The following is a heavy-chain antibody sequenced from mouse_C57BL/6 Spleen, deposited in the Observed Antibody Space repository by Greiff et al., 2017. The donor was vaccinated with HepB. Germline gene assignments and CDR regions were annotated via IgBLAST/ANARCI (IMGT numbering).Heavy chain of an antibody. D-gene: IGHD1-1*01. CDR3: VRPLITTGGFAY. CDR1: GFSFNTYA. J-gene: IGHJ3*01. Sequence: VQLKESGGGLVQPKGSLKLSCAASGFSFNTYAMNWVRQAPGKGLEWVARIRSKSNNYATYYADSVKDRFTISRDDSESMLYLQMNNLKTEDTAMYYCVRPLITTGGFAYWGQGTLVTVSA. CDR2: IRSKSNNYAT. V-gene: IGHV10-1*01.